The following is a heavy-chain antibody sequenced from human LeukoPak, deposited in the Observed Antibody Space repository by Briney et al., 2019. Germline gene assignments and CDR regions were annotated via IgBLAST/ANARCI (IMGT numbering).Heavy chain of an antibody. D-gene: IGHD2-15*01. CDR1: GGSISSSSYY. CDR3: ARGPLSPLRYCSGGSCYSGSGYYYYMDV. Sequence: SETLSLTCTVSGGSISSSSYYWDWIRQPPGKGLEWIGSISYSGSTYYNPSLKSRVTISVDTSKNQFSLKLSSVTAADTAVYYCARGPLSPLRYCSGGSCYSGSGYYYYMDVWGKGTTVTVSS. V-gene: IGHV4-39*07. J-gene: IGHJ6*03. CDR2: ISYSGST.